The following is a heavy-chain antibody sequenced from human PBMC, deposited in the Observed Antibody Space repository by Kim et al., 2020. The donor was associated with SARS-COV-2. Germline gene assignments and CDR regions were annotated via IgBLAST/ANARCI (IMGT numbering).Heavy chain of an antibody. V-gene: IGHV5-51*01. CDR3: ARAPSGTFSPYYFDY. D-gene: IGHD1-26*01. CDR2: IYPGDSDT. J-gene: IGHJ4*02. CDR1: EYTFNNYW. Sequence: GESLKISCKASEYTFNNYWIGWVRQMPWKGLQWLGIIYPGDSDTKYNPSVQGQVTISADWSLTTAYLQWSRLKASDTAIYYCARAPSGTFSPYYFDYWGQGTLVTLSS.